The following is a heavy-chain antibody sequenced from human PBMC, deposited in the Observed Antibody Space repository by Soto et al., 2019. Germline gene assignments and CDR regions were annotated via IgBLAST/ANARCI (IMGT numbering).Heavy chain of an antibody. J-gene: IGHJ6*02. CDR2: IYYSGST. V-gene: IGHV4-31*03. Sequence: QVQLQESGPGLVKPSQTLSLTCTVSGGSISSGGYYWSWIRQHPGKGLEWIGYIYYSGSTYYNPSPNRRATISVDPSKNQFSLKLSSVTAADTAVYYCARERVTMLRSSYYYYGMDVWGQGTTVTVSS. D-gene: IGHD3-10*02. CDR3: ARERVTMLRSSYYYYGMDV. CDR1: GGSISSGGYY.